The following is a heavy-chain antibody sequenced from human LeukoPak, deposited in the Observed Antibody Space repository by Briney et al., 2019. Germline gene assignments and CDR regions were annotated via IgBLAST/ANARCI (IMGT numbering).Heavy chain of an antibody. Sequence: GSLRLSCAASGFTFSSYSMNWVRQAPGKGLEWIGEINHSGSTNYNPSLKSRVTISVDTSKNQFSLKLSSVTAADTAVYYCARSPTYYYDSSGYYSDYWGQGTLVTVSS. CDR1: GFTFSSYS. J-gene: IGHJ4*02. D-gene: IGHD3-22*01. CDR2: INHSGST. CDR3: ARSPTYYYDSSGYYSDY. V-gene: IGHV4-34*01.